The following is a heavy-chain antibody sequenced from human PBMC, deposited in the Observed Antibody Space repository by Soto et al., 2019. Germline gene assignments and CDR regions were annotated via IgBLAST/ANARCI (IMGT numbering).Heavy chain of an antibody. V-gene: IGHV3-21*01. CDR3: VTERSGYGYSFDY. J-gene: IGHJ4*02. CDR2: ISSSSSYI. CDR1: GFTFSTYS. Sequence: PGGSLRLSCAASGFTFSTYSMNWVRQAPGKGLEWVSSISSSSSYIYYADSLKGRFTISRDNDKSSLYLQMNSLRAEDTAVYYCVTERSGYGYSFDYWGQGTLVTVSS. D-gene: IGHD5-12*01.